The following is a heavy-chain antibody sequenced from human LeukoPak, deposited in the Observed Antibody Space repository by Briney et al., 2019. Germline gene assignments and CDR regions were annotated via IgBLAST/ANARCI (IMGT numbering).Heavy chain of an antibody. CDR1: GFTFSSSF. D-gene: IGHD3-3*01. J-gene: IGHJ4*02. Sequence: GGSLRLSCVASGFTFSSSFMSWVRQTPGKGLEWVANIAQDGGEKNYVVSVEGRFTISRDNAKNSLYLEMNLLRAEDTAVYYCAREWNIQYSMGVDYWGQGTLVTVSS. CDR3: AREWNIQYSMGVDY. CDR2: IAQDGGEK. V-gene: IGHV3-7*01.